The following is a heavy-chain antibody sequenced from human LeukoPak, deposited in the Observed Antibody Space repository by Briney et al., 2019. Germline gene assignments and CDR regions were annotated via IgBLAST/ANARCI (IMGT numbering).Heavy chain of an antibody. V-gene: IGHV3-30*18. CDR3: AKKGCCRGYYSYYYMDV. CDR1: GFTFSRYG. D-gene: IGHD2-8*01. CDR2: ISYDGSNK. Sequence: PGGSLRLSCAASGFTFSRYGMHWVRQAPGKGLEWVTAISYDGSNKYYADSVKGRFTISRDNSKNTLYVQMNSLRAEDTAVYYCAKKGCCRGYYSYYYMDVWGKGTTVTVSS. J-gene: IGHJ6*03.